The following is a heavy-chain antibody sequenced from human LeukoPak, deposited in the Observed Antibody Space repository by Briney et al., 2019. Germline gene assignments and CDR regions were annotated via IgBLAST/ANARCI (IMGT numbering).Heavy chain of an antibody. CDR1: GGSISSGGYS. CDR2: IYHSGST. Sequence: SETLSLTCAVSGGSISSGGYSWSWIRQPPGKGLEWIGYIYHSGSTYYNPSLKSRVTISVDTSKNQFSLKLSSVTAADTAVYYCASIDIAAVFFDYWGQGTLVTVSS. D-gene: IGHD6-13*01. J-gene: IGHJ4*02. V-gene: IGHV4-30-2*02. CDR3: ASIDIAAVFFDY.